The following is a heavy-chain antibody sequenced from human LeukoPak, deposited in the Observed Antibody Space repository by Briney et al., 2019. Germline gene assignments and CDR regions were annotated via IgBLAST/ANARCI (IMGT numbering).Heavy chain of an antibody. CDR2: INHSGST. Sequence: SETLSLTCAVYGGSFSGYYWSWIRQPPGKGLEWIGEINHSGSTNYNPSLKSQVTISVDTSKNQFSLKLSSVTAADTAVYYCARGGPGQLWLLDYWGQGTLVIVSS. D-gene: IGHD5-18*01. J-gene: IGHJ4*02. V-gene: IGHV4-34*01. CDR3: ARGGPGQLWLLDY. CDR1: GGSFSGYY.